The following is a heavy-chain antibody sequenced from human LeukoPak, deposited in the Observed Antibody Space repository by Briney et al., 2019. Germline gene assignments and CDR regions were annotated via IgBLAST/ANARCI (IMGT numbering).Heavy chain of an antibody. CDR2: IYYSGST. J-gene: IGHJ5*02. V-gene: IGHV4-59*11. D-gene: IGHD1-26*01. Sequence: SETLSLTCTVSGGSISSHYWSWIRQPPGKGLEWIGYIYYSGSTNYNPSLKSRVTISVDTSKNQFSLKPSSVTAADTAVYYCARDGSYSTGGSVGWFDPWGQGTLVTVSS. CDR1: GGSISSHY. CDR3: ARDGSYSTGGSVGWFDP.